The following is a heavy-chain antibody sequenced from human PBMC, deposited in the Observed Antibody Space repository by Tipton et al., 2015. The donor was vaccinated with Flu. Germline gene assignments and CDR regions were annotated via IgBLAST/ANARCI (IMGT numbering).Heavy chain of an antibody. J-gene: IGHJ2*01. Sequence: TLSLTCTVSGYSISSGYYWGWIRQPPGKGLEWLGTIDYNGRTHYNPSLKSRVTISVDTSRNQFSLKLSSVTAADTAVYYCAKEGPSWYFDLWGRGTLVTVSS. CDR3: AKEGPSWYFDL. V-gene: IGHV4-38-2*02. CDR1: GYSISSGYY. CDR2: IDYNGRT.